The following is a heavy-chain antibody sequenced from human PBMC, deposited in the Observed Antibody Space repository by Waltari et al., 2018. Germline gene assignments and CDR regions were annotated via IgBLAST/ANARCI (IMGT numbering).Heavy chain of an antibody. V-gene: IGHV4-39*07. CDR1: GGSISSSSYY. CDR3: ARDLTIQDYYYYYMDV. D-gene: IGHD3-3*01. Sequence: QLQLQESGPGLVKPSETLSLTCTVSGGSISSSSYYWGWIRQPPGKGLEWIGSIYYSGSTSYNPSLKGRVTRSGDTSKNQFSLKLSSVTAADTAVYYCARDLTIQDYYYYYMDVWGKGTTVTISS. CDR2: IYYSGST. J-gene: IGHJ6*03.